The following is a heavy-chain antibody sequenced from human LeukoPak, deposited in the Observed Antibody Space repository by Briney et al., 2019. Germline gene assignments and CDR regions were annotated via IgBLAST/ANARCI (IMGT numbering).Heavy chain of an antibody. J-gene: IGHJ4*02. CDR2: INHSGST. V-gene: IGHV4-34*01. D-gene: IGHD2-15*01. CDR1: GVSFSGYY. CDR3: ASSCSGASCSTPTRLDY. Sequence: SETLSLTCAVYGVSFSGYYWSWIRQPPGKGLEWIGEINHSGSTNYNPSLKSRVTISIDTSKNQFSLKLSSVTAADTAVYYCASSCSGASCSTPTRLDYWGPGTLVTVSS.